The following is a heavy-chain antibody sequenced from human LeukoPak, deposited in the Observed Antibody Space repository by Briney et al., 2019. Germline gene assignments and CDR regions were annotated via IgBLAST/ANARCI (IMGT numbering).Heavy chain of an antibody. V-gene: IGHV3-48*03. CDR1: GFTFSNYE. D-gene: IGHD2-8*01. CDR2: ISSSSSTI. J-gene: IGHJ6*02. Sequence: GGSLRLSCAASGFTFSNYEMNWVQQAPGKGLEWVSYISSSSSTIYYADSVRGRFTISRDNAKNSLYLQMNSLRAEDTAVYYCARDSILYVGGQGTTVTVSS. CDR3: ARDSILYV.